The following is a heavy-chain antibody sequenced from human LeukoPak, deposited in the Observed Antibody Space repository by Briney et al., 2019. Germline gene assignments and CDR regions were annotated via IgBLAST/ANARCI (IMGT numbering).Heavy chain of an antibody. CDR3: ATGLYYYGSGSNRPFDY. V-gene: IGHV1-24*01. D-gene: IGHD3-10*01. Sequence: ASVKVSCKVSGYTLTELSMHWVRQAPGKGLEWMGGFDPEDGKTIYAQKFQGRVTMTEDTSTDTAYMELSSLRSEDTAVYYCATGLYYYGSGSNRPFDYWGQGTLVTVSS. CDR1: GYTLTELS. CDR2: FDPEDGKT. J-gene: IGHJ4*02.